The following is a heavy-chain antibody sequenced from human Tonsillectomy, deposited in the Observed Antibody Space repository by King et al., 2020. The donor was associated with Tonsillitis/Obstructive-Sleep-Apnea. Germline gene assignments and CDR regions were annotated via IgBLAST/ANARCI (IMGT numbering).Heavy chain of an antibody. CDR1: GGSFSDYY. CDR2: INHSGST. CDR3: ARGPTDLPHLEDYFDY. V-gene: IGHV4-34*01. D-gene: IGHD5-24*01. J-gene: IGHJ4*02. Sequence: VQLQQWGAGLLKPSETLSLTCAVYGGSFSDYYWSWIRQPPGKGLQWIGKINHSGSTNYNPSLKSRVTISVDTSKNQFSLKLSSVTAADTAVYYCARGPTDLPHLEDYFDYWGQGTLVTVSS.